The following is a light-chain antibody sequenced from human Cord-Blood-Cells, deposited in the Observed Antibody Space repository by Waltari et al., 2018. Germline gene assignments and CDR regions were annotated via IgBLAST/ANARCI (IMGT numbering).Light chain of an antibody. CDR3: QQYNSYQYT. CDR1: QSISSW. V-gene: IGKV1-5*03. CDR2: KAS. J-gene: IGKJ2*01. Sequence: DIQMTQSPSTLSASVGDRVTITCRASQSISSWLAWYQQKPGKAPKLLIYKASSLESGVPSRFSGSGSGTEFTLTISNLQPDDFATYYCQQYNSYQYTFGQGTKLEIK.